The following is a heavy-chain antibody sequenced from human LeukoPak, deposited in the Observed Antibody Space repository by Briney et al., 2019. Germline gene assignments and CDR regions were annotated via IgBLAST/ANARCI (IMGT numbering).Heavy chain of an antibody. CDR3: ARGTYTLFDP. CDR2: IYHSGST. CDR1: GGSISNYY. J-gene: IGHJ5*02. Sequence: SETLSLTCTVSGGSISNYYWSWIRQPPGKGLEWIGEIYHSGSTNYNPSLKSRVTISVDKSKNQFSLKLSSVTAADTAVYYCARGTYTLFDPWGQGTLVTVSS. V-gene: IGHV4-59*12.